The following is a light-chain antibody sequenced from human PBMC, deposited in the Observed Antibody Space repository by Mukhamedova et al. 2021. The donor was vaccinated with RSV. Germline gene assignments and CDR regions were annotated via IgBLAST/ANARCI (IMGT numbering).Light chain of an antibody. CDR3: ETWDENSLV. CDR2: VEGSGNY. Sequence: GNAPRYLMKVEGSGNYWRGCGIPERFSGSSSGTDRYLTISDLQFDDEADYYCETWDENSLVLGGGTRLTVL. J-gene: IGLJ2*01. V-gene: IGLV4-60*02.